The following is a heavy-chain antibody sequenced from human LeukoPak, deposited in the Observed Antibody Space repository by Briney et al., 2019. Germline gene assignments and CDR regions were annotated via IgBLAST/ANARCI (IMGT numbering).Heavy chain of an antibody. CDR3: ARDDLAAAGAYYYYGMDV. CDR2: ISAYNGNT. Sequence: ASVKVSCKASGYTLTSYGISWVRQAPGQGLEWMGWISAYNGNTNYAQKLQGRVTMTTDTSTSTAYMELRSLRSDDTAVYYCARDDLAAAGAYYYYGMDVWGKGTTVTVSS. J-gene: IGHJ6*04. CDR1: GYTLTSYG. V-gene: IGHV1-18*04. D-gene: IGHD6-13*01.